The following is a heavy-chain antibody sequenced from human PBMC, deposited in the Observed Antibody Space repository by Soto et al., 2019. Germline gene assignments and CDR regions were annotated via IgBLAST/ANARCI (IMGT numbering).Heavy chain of an antibody. J-gene: IGHJ4*02. CDR3: ARGGHIAVVTDRFDD. V-gene: IGHV1-46*02. D-gene: IGHD2-21*02. CDR1: GYTLNTYY. CDR2: IHPSGGGS. Sequence: QVQLVQSGAEVKKPGASVKVSCKPSGYTLNTYYLHWVRQAPGQGLEWMGIIHPSGGGSTYAQKFRGSGTTTRATSTRTVFMELSSLRSADTGVYYWARGGHIAVVTDRFDDWGQGPLVTVSS.